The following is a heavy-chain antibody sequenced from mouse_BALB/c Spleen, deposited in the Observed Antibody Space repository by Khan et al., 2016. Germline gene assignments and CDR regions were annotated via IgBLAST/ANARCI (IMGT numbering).Heavy chain of an antibody. CDR2: IDPADGTT. J-gene: IGHJ3*01. CDR1: GFNFKDSY. V-gene: IGHV14-3*02. CDR3: TRSSYGCDVGFAY. Sequence: VQLMESGAEFVKPGGSVKLSCTVSGFNFKDSYMHWVRQSPEQGLEWIGSIDPADGTTNYDATFQGRVTITAATASNTVYLQLSSLTSAATAVYYGTRSSYGCDVGFAYWGQGTLVTVSA. D-gene: IGHD2-9*01.